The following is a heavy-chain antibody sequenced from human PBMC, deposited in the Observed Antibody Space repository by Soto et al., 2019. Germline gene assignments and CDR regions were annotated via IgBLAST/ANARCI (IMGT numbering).Heavy chain of an antibody. CDR3: ARGDATKIVVTTYYAMDV. V-gene: IGHV1-69*12. Sequence: QVQLVQSGAEVKKPGSSVMVSCKASGGSLSNYGISWVRQAPGQGLEWMGAIIPVFGTPNYAQKFQDRVTITADESTTTVYMEVRSLTSGDTAVYYCARGDATKIVVTTYYAMDVWGQGTTVTVSS. CDR2: IIPVFGTP. CDR1: GGSLSNYG. D-gene: IGHD3-22*01. J-gene: IGHJ6*02.